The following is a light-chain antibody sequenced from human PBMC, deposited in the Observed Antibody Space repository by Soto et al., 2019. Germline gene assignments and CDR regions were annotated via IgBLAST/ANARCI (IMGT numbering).Light chain of an antibody. Sequence: DIHMTQSPSTLSASLGDTVTITFRASQSVSIWLAWYQKKPGKAPQFLIQAASNLQSGVPSRFSGSGSGTEFILSINSLQPEDIATYYCLQVSSFPRTFGQGTKVDI. CDR3: LQVSSFPRT. J-gene: IGKJ1*01. CDR1: QSVSIW. V-gene: IGKV1-5*01. CDR2: AAS.